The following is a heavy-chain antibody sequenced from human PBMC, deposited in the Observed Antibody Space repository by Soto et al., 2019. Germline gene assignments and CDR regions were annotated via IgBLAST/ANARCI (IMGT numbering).Heavy chain of an antibody. CDR2: INGGNDNT. V-gene: IGHV1-3*01. CDR1: GNTVPNYA. J-gene: IGHJ6*02. D-gene: IGHD3-3*01. CDR3: ARVGHYYYGMDV. Sequence: ASVKVSCKASGNTVPNYAIHWVRQAPGQRLEWMGWINGGNDNTKYSQKFQGRVTITRDTSASTVYMELSSLSSEDTAVYYCARVGHYYYGMDVWGQGTTVTVSS.